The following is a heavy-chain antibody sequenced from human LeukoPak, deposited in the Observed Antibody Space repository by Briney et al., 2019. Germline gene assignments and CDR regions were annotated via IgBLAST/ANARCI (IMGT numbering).Heavy chain of an antibody. D-gene: IGHD3-10*01. Sequence: SETLSLTCTVSGGSISSDSYYWCWIRQPPGKGLEWIGSIYYSGSTYYNPSLKSRVTISVDTSKNQFSLKLSSVTAADTAVYYCARTPYYYGSGSYSKPFDYWGQGTLVTVSS. V-gene: IGHV4-39*01. CDR1: GGSISSDSYY. CDR3: ARTPYYYGSGSYSKPFDY. CDR2: IYYSGST. J-gene: IGHJ4*02.